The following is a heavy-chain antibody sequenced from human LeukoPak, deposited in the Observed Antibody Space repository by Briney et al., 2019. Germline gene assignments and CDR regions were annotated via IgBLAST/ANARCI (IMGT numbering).Heavy chain of an antibody. CDR3: ARQSVEELHAFNPFGY. V-gene: IGHV4-39*01. CDR2: IYYSGST. J-gene: IGHJ4*02. CDR1: GGSISSSSYY. D-gene: IGHD1-26*01. Sequence: RASETLSLTCTVSGGSISSSSYYWGWIRQPPGKGLEWIGSIYYSGSTYYNPSLKSRVTISVDTSKNQFSLKLSSVTAADTAVYYCARQSVEELHAFNPFGYWGQGTLVTVSS.